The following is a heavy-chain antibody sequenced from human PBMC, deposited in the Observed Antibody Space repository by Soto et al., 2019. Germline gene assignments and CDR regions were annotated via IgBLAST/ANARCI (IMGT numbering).Heavy chain of an antibody. D-gene: IGHD6-13*01. CDR2: IYPGDSDT. Sequence: PGESLKISCKGSGYSFTSYWIGWVRQMPGKGLEWMGIIYPGDSDTRYSPSFQGQVTISADKSIGTAYLQWSSLKASDTAMYYCASHLATYSSSWEYYFDYWGQGTLVTVSS. V-gene: IGHV5-51*01. CDR1: GYSFTSYW. J-gene: IGHJ4*02. CDR3: ASHLATYSSSWEYYFDY.